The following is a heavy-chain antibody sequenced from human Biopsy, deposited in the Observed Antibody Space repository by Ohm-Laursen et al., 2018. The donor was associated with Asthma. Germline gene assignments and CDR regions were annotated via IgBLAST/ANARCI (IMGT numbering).Heavy chain of an antibody. CDR3: ARGREGSGSYFTSHWFDP. J-gene: IGHJ5*02. D-gene: IGHD3-10*01. CDR1: GFAVSRDY. Sequence: SLRLSCSASGFAVSRDYMLWVRQAPGKGLEWVTLIWYDGSKKYYSESVKGRFTIARDNSKNTLYLQMNSLRVEDTAVYYCARGREGSGSYFTSHWFDPWGQGTLVTVSS. V-gene: IGHV3-33*08. CDR2: IWYDGSKK.